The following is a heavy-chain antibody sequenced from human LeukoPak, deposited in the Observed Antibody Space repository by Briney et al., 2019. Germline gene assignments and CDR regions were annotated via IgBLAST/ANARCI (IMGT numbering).Heavy chain of an antibody. V-gene: IGHV4-59*01. CDR2: TYYSGST. CDR3: ARHRRRIAARPSPFDY. D-gene: IGHD6-6*01. Sequence: SETLSLTCTVSGGTISSYYWSWIRQPPGKGLEWIGDTYYSGSTNYNPSLQSRVTISVDTSKNQFSLKLSSVTAADTAVYYCARHRRRIAARPSPFDYWGQGTLVTVSS. CDR1: GGTISSYY. J-gene: IGHJ4*02.